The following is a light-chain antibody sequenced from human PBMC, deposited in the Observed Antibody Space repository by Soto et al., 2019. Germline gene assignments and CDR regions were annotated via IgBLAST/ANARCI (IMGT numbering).Light chain of an antibody. CDR1: SSDVGSYYP. Sequence: QSALTQPASMSGSPGQSITISCTGTSSDVGSYYPVSWFQQHPGKAPKLIIYEVNKRPSGVSDRFSGSKSGYTASLTISGLQAADEAEYYCCSYAGDTTFFVFGTGTKVTVL. CDR2: EVN. J-gene: IGLJ1*01. CDR3: CSYAGDTTFFV. V-gene: IGLV2-23*02.